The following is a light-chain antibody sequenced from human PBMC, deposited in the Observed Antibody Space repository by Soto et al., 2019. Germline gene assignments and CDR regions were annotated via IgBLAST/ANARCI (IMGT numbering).Light chain of an antibody. J-gene: IGKJ4*01. V-gene: IGKV3-20*01. CDR2: GAS. Sequence: EIVLTQSPGTLSLSPGERATLSCRASQRVRSNFLAWYQLQPGQAPRLLIYGASTRATGVPDRFSGSGSGTDFTLTISRLEPEDFVMYYCQQYGSSPPLTFDGGTKV. CDR3: QQYGSSPPLT. CDR1: QRVRSNF.